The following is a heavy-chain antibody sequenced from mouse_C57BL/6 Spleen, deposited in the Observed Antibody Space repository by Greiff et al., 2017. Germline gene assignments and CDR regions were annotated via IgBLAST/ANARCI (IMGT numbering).Heavy chain of an antibody. CDR3: ASYGNYLAY. CDR2: IYPRSGNT. Sequence: QVQLKQSGAELARPGASVKLSCKASGYTFTSYGISWVKQRTGQGLEWIGEIYPRSGNTYYNEKFKGKATLTADKSSSTAYMELRSLTSEDSAVYFCASYGNYLAYWGQGTLVTVSA. J-gene: IGHJ3*01. CDR1: GYTFTSYG. V-gene: IGHV1-81*01. D-gene: IGHD2-1*01.